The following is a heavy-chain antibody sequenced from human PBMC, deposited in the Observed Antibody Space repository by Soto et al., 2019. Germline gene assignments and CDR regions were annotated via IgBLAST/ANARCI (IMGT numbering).Heavy chain of an antibody. V-gene: IGHV4-31*03. CDR3: ARDSCSSTSWEGWWFVP. CDR2: ITYSGDT. D-gene: IGHD2-2*01. CDR1: GASISSAVYS. J-gene: IGHJ5*02. Sequence: SETLSLTCTVSGASISSAVYSWSWFRHHPGKGLEWIGYITYSGDTDYNPSLSSRVSISIYTSRNQFSLKLSSVTAADTAVYYCARDSCSSTSWEGWWFVPWGQGPMMTFSS.